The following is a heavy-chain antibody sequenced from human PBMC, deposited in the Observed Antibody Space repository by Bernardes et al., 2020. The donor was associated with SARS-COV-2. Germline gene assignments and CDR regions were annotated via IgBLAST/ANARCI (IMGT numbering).Heavy chain of an antibody. CDR1: GYSITSGYY. V-gene: IGHV4-38-2*01. D-gene: IGHD1-26*01. CDR3: ARGNSGIYGGEFHFDY. J-gene: IGHJ4*02. CDR2: IYHGGST. Sequence: SETLSLTCAVSGYSITSGYYWGWIRQPPGKGLEWIGNIYHGGSTYYSLSLENRVTISVDMSKNQFSLRLTSVTAADTAMYYCARGNSGIYGGEFHFDYWGQGTLVTVSS.